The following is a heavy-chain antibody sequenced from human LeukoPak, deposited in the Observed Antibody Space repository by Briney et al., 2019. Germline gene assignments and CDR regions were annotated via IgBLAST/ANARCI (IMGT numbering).Heavy chain of an antibody. V-gene: IGHV3-30*18. Sequence: PGGSLRLSCAASGFTFSIYGMHWVRQAPGKGLEWVAVISYDGSNKYYADSVKGRFTISRDNSKNTLYLQMNSLRAEDTAVYYCAKDLSVGYSYDYYGMDVWGQGTTVTVSS. D-gene: IGHD5-18*01. CDR1: GFTFSIYG. CDR3: AKDLSVGYSYDYYGMDV. J-gene: IGHJ6*02. CDR2: ISYDGSNK.